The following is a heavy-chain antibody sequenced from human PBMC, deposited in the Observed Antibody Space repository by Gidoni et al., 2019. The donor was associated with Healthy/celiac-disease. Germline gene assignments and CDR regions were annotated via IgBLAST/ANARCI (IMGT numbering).Heavy chain of an antibody. CDR2: ISGSGGST. Sequence: EVQLLESGGGLVQPGGSLRLSCAASGFTFSSDAMSWVRQAPGKGLEWVSAISGSGGSTYYADSVKGRFTISRDNSKNTLYLQMNSLRAEDTAVYYCAKDRPDFWSGYYRDAFDIWGQGTMVTVSS. CDR3: AKDRPDFWSGYYRDAFDI. J-gene: IGHJ3*02. CDR1: GFTFSSDA. D-gene: IGHD3-3*01. V-gene: IGHV3-23*01.